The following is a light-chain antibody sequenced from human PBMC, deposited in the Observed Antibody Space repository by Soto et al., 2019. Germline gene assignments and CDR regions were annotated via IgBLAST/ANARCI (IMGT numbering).Light chain of an antibody. CDR1: SSDVGAYNY. J-gene: IGLJ1*01. Sequence: QSALTQPRSVCGSPGQSVTISCTGTSSDVGAYNYVSWYQQHPGKAPKFMIYDVSKRPSGVPDRFSGSKSGNTASLTISGLQAEDEADYYCCSDAGTYSYVFGTGTKVTVL. CDR2: DVS. CDR3: CSDAGTYSYV. V-gene: IGLV2-11*01.